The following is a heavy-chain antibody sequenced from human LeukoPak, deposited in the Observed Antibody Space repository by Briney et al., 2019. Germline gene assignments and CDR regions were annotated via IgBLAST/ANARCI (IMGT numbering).Heavy chain of an antibody. V-gene: IGHV3-23*01. CDR1: GFTFSSYG. CDR3: AKDSATYGRFDY. Sequence: GESLKISCAASGFTFSSYGMSWVRQAPGKGLEWVSAISGSGGNTYYADPVKGRFSISRDNSKNTLYLQMNSLRAEDTAVYFCAKDSATYGRFDYWGQGSLVTVSS. CDR2: ISGSGGNT. D-gene: IGHD3-10*01. J-gene: IGHJ4*02.